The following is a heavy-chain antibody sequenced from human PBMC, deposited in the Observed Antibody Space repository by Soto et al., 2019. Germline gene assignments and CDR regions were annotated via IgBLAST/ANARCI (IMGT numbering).Heavy chain of an antibody. CDR2: ISGSGGST. V-gene: IGHV3-23*01. D-gene: IGHD5-18*01. CDR3: AKGPYSFSLYPPHYMDV. Sequence: GGSLRLSCAASGFTFSSYWMSWVRQAPGKGLEWVSAISGSGGSTYYADSVKGRFTISRDNSKNTLYLQMNSLRAEDTAVYYCAKGPYSFSLYPPHYMDVWSKGTTDTVSS. J-gene: IGHJ6*03. CDR1: GFTFSSYW.